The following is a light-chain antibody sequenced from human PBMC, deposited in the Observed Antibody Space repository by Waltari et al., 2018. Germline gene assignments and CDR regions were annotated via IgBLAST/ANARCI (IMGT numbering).Light chain of an antibody. J-gene: IGLJ2*01. CDR1: NIGTQN. Sequence: SYELTQPLSVSVPLGQPASISCGGNNIGTQNVHWYQQKPGQAPALVSHSDYNRPSGIPERFSGSNSGNTATLTISRAQAGDEADYFCQVWDSSTDVVFGGGTKLTVL. CDR3: QVWDSSTDVV. CDR2: SDY. V-gene: IGLV3-9*01.